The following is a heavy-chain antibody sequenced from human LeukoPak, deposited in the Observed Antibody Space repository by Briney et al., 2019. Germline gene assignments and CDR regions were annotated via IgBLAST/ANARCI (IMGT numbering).Heavy chain of an antibody. CDR2: INPNSGGT. V-gene: IGHV1-2*02. J-gene: IGHJ4*02. D-gene: IGHD4-17*01. CDR1: GYTYTGFY. Sequence: ASVKVSCKASGYTYTGFYIHWVRQAPGQGLEYMGWINPNSGGTNYAQNFQGRVTMTRDTSISTVYMELRSLTSDDTAVYYCAELTGDPNYWGQGTLVTVSS. CDR3: AELTGDPNY.